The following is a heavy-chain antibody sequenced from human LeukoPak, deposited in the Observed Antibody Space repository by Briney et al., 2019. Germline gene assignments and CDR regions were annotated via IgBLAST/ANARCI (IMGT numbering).Heavy chain of an antibody. CDR2: IYWDDDK. Sequence: SGPTLVNPTQTLTLTCTFSGFSLSTSGVTVGWIRQPPGKALEWLALIYWDDDKRYSPSLKSRLTITKDTSKNQVDLTMTNMDPVDTATYYCARREAYSSSWGHFDYWGQGTLVSVSS. J-gene: IGHJ4*02. V-gene: IGHV2-5*02. D-gene: IGHD6-13*01. CDR3: ARREAYSSSWGHFDY. CDR1: GFSLSTSGVT.